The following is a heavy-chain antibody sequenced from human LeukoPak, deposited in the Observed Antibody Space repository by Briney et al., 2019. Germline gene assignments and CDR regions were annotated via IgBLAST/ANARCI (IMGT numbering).Heavy chain of an antibody. CDR2: ISSSSSYI. CDR1: GFTFSSYS. V-gene: IGHV3-21*01. CDR3: ARDFYGDYPSRYFDY. D-gene: IGHD4-17*01. Sequence: KPGGSLRLSCAASGFTFSSYSMNWVRQAPGKGLEWVSSISSSSSYIYYADSVKGRFTISRDIAKNSLYLQMNSLRAEGTAVYYCARDFYGDYPSRYFDYWGQGTLVTVSS. J-gene: IGHJ4*02.